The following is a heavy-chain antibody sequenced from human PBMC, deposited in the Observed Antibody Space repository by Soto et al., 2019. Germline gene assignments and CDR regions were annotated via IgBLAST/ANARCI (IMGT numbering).Heavy chain of an antibody. D-gene: IGHD2-21*02. V-gene: IGHV3-74*01. CDR3: AREAGDWPLNWFDP. Sequence: GSLRLSCAASGFNFTNHWMHWVRQAPGKGLVWVSRITSDGKSKAYAESVKGRFAISRDNAKNTVYLQMNGLTVEDTAVYYCAREAGDWPLNWFDPWGQGTLVTVSS. CDR2: ITSDGKSK. J-gene: IGHJ5*02. CDR1: GFNFTNHW.